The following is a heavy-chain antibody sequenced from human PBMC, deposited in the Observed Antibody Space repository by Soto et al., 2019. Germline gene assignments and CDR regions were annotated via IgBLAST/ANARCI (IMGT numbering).Heavy chain of an antibody. CDR2: INPNSGGT. CDR3: ARDATHHHYGMDV. CDR1: GYTFTGYY. V-gene: IGHV1-2*04. J-gene: IGHJ6*04. Sequence: GASVKVSCKASGYTFTGYYMHWVREAPGQGLEWMGWINPNSGGTNYAQKFQGWVTMTRETSISTAYMELSRLRSDETDVYYCARDATHHHYGMDVWGKGTTITFSS.